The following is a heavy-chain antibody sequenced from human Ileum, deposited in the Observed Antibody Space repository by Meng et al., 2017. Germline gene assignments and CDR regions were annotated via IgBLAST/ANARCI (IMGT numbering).Heavy chain of an antibody. D-gene: IGHD3-10*01. Sequence: QVQLQESGPGLVKPSGTLFLTCAVSGGSISSSIWWSWVRQPPEKGLEWIGEIHHSGTTNYSPSLKSRLTISVDKSRNQFSLKLQSVTAGDTAVYFFSRGVVSGSHYNTYWGQGILVTVSS. CDR2: IHHSGTT. CDR3: SRGVVSGSHYNTY. V-gene: IGHV4-4*02. J-gene: IGHJ4*02. CDR1: GGSISSSIW.